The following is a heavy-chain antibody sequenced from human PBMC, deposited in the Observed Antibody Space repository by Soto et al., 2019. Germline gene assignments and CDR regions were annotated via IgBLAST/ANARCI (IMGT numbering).Heavy chain of an antibody. J-gene: IGHJ4*02. CDR2: MNPNSGGT. V-gene: IGHV1-2*02. Sequence: ASVKVSCKASGYTFTGYYIHWVRQAPAHALEWMGWMNPNSGGTKYPQKFQGRATMTRDTSIRTVYMSLTGLKPDDTAVYFRARERARGWGSAGLDYWGQGTLVTVSS. CDR3: ARERARGWGSAGLDY. CDR1: GYTFTGYY. D-gene: IGHD6-19*01.